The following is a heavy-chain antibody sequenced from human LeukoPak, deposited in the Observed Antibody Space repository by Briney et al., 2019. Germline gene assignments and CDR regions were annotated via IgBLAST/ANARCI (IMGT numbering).Heavy chain of an antibody. V-gene: IGHV4-34*01. CDR1: GFTFSSYA. J-gene: IGHJ3*02. D-gene: IGHD5-12*01. CDR3: ARWLRSGDAFDI. CDR2: INHSGST. Sequence: PGGSLRLSCAASGFTFSSYAMSWVRQAPGKGLEWIGGINHSGSTNYNPSLKSRVTISVDTSKNQFSLKLSSVTAADTAVYYCARWLRSGDAFDIWGQGTMVTVSS.